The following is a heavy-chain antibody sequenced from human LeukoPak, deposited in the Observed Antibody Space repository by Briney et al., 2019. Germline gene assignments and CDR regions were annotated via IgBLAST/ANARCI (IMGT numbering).Heavy chain of an antibody. CDR2: MSPNSGNT. V-gene: IGHV1-8*01. Sequence: ASVKVSCKASGYTFTSYDINWVRQATGQGLEWMGWMSPNSGNTGYAQKFQGRVTMTRNTSISTAYMELSSLRSEDTAVYYCASGYGGAGLFDYWGQGTLVTVSP. CDR3: ASGYGGAGLFDY. J-gene: IGHJ4*02. D-gene: IGHD4-23*01. CDR1: GYTFTSYD.